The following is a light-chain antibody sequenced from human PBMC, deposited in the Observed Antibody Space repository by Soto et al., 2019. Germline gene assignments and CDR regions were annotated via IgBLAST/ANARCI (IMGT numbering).Light chain of an antibody. Sequence: QSLLTQPPSVSAAPGQKVTISCSGSSSNIGNNYVSWYQQVPGTAPKLLIYDNNKRPSGNPDRFSGSKSGTSATLDISGLQTGDEADYYCGTWDSSLSVHVFGTGTKVTVL. CDR2: DNN. J-gene: IGLJ1*01. V-gene: IGLV1-51*01. CDR3: GTWDSSLSVHV. CDR1: SSNIGNNY.